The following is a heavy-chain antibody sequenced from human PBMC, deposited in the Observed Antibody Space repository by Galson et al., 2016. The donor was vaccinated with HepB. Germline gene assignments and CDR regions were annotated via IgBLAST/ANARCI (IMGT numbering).Heavy chain of an antibody. Sequence: SLRLSCAASGFTFNQFAMSWFRQAPGKGLEWVSTISLLASTTYYADSVKGRFVISGDNSQSTLHLQMNSLRADDTAVYYCAKDRRGIYGYDSVDYWGQGTLVTVSS. CDR2: ISLLASTT. V-gene: IGHV3-23*01. CDR1: GFTFNQFA. J-gene: IGHJ4*02. D-gene: IGHD5-12*01. CDR3: AKDRRGIYGYDSVDY.